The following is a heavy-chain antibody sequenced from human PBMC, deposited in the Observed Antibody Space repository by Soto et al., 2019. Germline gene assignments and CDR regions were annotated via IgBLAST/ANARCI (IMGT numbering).Heavy chain of an antibody. CDR3: ARRAAHSCDY. V-gene: IGHV3-30-3*01. CDR2: ISYDGSNK. CDR1: GFTFSSYA. D-gene: IGHD2-2*01. Sequence: GGSLRLSCAASGFTFSSYAMHWVRQAPGKGLEWVAVISYDGSNKYYADSVKGRFIISRDNAKNTVYLEMNSLRAEDTAVYYCARRAAHSCDYWGQGTLVTVSS. J-gene: IGHJ4*02.